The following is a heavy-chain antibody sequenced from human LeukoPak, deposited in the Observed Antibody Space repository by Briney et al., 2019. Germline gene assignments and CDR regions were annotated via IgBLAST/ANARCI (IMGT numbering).Heavy chain of an antibody. J-gene: IGHJ5*02. D-gene: IGHD6-19*01. Sequence: GGSLRLSCAASGFTFSSYWMHWVRQAPGKGLVWLSRIDSGGSSTNYADAVKGRFTISRDNAKHTMYLQMNSLRAEDTAVYFCARESQLTSDWSLNWFDPWGQGTLVTVS. CDR2: IDSGGSST. CDR1: GFTFSSYW. V-gene: IGHV3-74*01. CDR3: ARESQLTSDWSLNWFDP.